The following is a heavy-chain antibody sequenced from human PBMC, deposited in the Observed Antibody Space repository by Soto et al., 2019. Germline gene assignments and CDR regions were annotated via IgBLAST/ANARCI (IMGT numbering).Heavy chain of an antibody. CDR3: ARGGSSTDNGMDV. CDR2: MSSRSLTI. Sequence: EVQLVESGGGLVQPGGSLRVSCVASGFTFSTYSMNWVRQAPGKGLEWVSYMSSRSLTIYYTDSVKGRFTISRDNAKNSLYLKMNSLRDEDTAVYYCARGGSSTDNGMDVWGQGTTVTVSS. CDR1: GFTFSTYS. V-gene: IGHV3-48*02. J-gene: IGHJ6*02. D-gene: IGHD3-16*01.